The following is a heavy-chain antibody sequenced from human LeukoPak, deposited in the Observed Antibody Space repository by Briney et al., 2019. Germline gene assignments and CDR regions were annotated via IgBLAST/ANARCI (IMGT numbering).Heavy chain of an antibody. CDR1: GGSISSGGYY. D-gene: IGHD3-16*02. Sequence: SETLSLTCTVSGGSISSGGYYWSWIRELPGKVLEWIGYIYYSGSTYYNPSLKSRVTISVDTSKNQFSLKLSSVTAADTAVYYCARDVRLSDYGMDVWGQGTTVTVSS. CDR2: IYYSGST. CDR3: ARDVRLSDYGMDV. J-gene: IGHJ6*02. V-gene: IGHV4-31*03.